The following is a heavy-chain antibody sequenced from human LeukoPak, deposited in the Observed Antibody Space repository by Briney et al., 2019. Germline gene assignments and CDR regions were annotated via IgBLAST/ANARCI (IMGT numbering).Heavy chain of an antibody. V-gene: IGHV3-21*01. CDR3: ARDAVIGWFDP. CDR2: ISSSSSYI. CDR1: GFTFSSYS. Sequence: PGGSLRLSCAASGFTFSSYSMNWVRQAPGKGLEWVSSISSSSSYIYYADSVKGRFTISRDNAKNSVYLQMNSLRAEDTAVYYCARDAVIGWFDPWGQGTLVTVSS. J-gene: IGHJ5*02.